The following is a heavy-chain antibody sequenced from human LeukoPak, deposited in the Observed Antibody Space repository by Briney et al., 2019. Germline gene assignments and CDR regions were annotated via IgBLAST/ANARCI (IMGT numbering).Heavy chain of an antibody. J-gene: IGHJ5*02. CDR3: ARNSDFWSGYYSA. CDR2: IIPIFGTA. CDR1: GGTFSSYA. D-gene: IGHD3-3*01. Sequence: SVKVSCKASGGTFSSYAIGWVRQAPGQGLEWMGGIIPIFGTANYAQKFQGRVTITADESTSTAYLELSSLRSEDTAVYYCARNSDFWSGYYSAWGQGTLVTVSS. V-gene: IGHV1-69*13.